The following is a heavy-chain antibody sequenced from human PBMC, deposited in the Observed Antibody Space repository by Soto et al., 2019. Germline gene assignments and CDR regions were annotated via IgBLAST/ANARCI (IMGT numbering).Heavy chain of an antibody. D-gene: IGHD7-27*01. CDR1: GGTFSSYA. CDR2: IIPIFGTA. V-gene: IGHV1-69*13. Sequence: SVKVSCKASGGTFSSYAISWVRQAPGQGLEWMGGIIPIFGTANYAQKFQGRVTITADESTSTAHVELSSLRSEDTAVYYCARDRSGANFDYWGQGTLVTVSS. CDR3: ARDRSGANFDY. J-gene: IGHJ4*02.